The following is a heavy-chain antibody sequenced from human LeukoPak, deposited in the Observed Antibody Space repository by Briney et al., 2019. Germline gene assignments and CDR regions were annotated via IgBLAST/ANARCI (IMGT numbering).Heavy chain of an antibody. CDR1: GFTFSSYA. Sequence: GGSLRLSCAASGFTFSSYAMSWVRQAPGKGLEWVSVIYSGGSTYYADSVKGRFTISRDNSKNTLYLQMNSLRAEDTAVYYCARLSSSSWPCFDYWGQGTLVTVSS. CDR3: ARLSSSSWPCFDY. D-gene: IGHD6-13*01. J-gene: IGHJ4*02. CDR2: IYSGGST. V-gene: IGHV3-53*01.